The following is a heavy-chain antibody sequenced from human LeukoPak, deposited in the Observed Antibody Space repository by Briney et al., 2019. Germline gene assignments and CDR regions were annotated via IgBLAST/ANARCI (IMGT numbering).Heavy chain of an antibody. CDR3: ASHVDIVATPGY. V-gene: IGHV4-39*01. Sequence: SETLSLTCTVSGGSISSSSYYWGWIRQPPGKGLEWIGSIYYSGSTYYNPSLKSRVTISVDTSKNQFSLKLSSVTAADTAVYYCASHVDIVATPGYWGQGTLVTVSS. CDR1: GGSISSSSYY. CDR2: IYYSGST. D-gene: IGHD5-12*01. J-gene: IGHJ4*02.